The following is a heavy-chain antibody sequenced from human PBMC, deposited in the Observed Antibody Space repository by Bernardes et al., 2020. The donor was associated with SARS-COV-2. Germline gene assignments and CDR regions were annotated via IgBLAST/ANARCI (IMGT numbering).Heavy chain of an antibody. CDR2: ISSSSSYT. Sequence: GGSLRLSCAASGFTFSDYYMSWIRQAPGKGLEWVSYISSSSSYTNYADSVKGRFTISRDNAKNSLYLQMNSLRAEDTAVYYCARSNVVVPAADLDCYFDLWGRGTLVTVSS. CDR3: ARSNVVVPAADLDCYFDL. V-gene: IGHV3-11*03. D-gene: IGHD2-2*01. J-gene: IGHJ2*01. CDR1: GFTFSDYY.